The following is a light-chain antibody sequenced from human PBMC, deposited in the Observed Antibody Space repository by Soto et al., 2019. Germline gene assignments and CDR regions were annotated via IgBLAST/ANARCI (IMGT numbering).Light chain of an antibody. CDR1: QSFRGL. V-gene: IGKV3-11*01. CDR3: QQRHMWPIK. CDR2: DAY. Sequence: EVVLTQSPVTLSLSPGERATLSCRASQSFRGLLSWYQQKPGQAPRLLIYDAYNRANGIPPRFSGSGSGTDFTLTISSLEPEDSEVYYCQQRHMWPIKFGQGTRLEIK. J-gene: IGKJ5*01.